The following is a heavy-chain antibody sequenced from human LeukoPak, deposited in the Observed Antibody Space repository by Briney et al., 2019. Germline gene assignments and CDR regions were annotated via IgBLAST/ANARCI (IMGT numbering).Heavy chain of an antibody. CDR2: SSPTGDIT. CDR3: ARVPDFIARPCDS. CDR1: GGSFSGNY. D-gene: IGHD2-21*01. Sequence: SETLSLTCAVYGGSFSGNYWTLIRQTPGRGLEWIGESSPTGDITSYNPSLKGRATISVDSSKNQFSLKLTSVTAADTGVYYCARVPDFIARPCDSWGPGTLVTVSS. V-gene: IGHV4-34*01. J-gene: IGHJ4*02.